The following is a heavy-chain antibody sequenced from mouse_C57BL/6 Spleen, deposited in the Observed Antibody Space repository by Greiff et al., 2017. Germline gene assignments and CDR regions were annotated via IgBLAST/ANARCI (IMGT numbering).Heavy chain of an antibody. Sequence: QVQLQQPGAELVRPGSSVKLSCKASGYTFTSYWMHWVKQRPIQGLEWIGNIDPSDSETHYNQKFKDKATLTVDKTSSTAYMQLSRLTSEDSAVYDCARMTTVVATDFDVWGTGTTVTVSS. CDR3: ARMTTVVATDFDV. V-gene: IGHV1-52*01. CDR2: IDPSDSET. D-gene: IGHD1-1*01. CDR1: GYTFTSYW. J-gene: IGHJ1*03.